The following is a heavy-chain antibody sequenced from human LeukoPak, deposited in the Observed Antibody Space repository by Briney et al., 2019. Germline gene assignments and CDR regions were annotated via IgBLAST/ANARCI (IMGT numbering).Heavy chain of an antibody. CDR1: GFTFSSYA. CDR3: ARGRNYYDSSGYSY. CDR2: ISGSGGST. J-gene: IGHJ4*02. Sequence: GGSLRLSCAASGFTFSSYAMSWVRQAPGKGLEWVSAISGSGGSTYYADSVKGRFTISRDNSKNTLYLQMNSLRAEDTAVYYCARGRNYYDSSGYSYWGQGTLVTVSS. V-gene: IGHV3-23*01. D-gene: IGHD3-22*01.